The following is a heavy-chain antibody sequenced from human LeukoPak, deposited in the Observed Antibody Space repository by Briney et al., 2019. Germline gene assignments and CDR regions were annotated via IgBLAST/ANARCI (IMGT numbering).Heavy chain of an antibody. CDR1: GYTFTSYD. V-gene: IGHV1-8*01. J-gene: IGHJ4*02. Sequence: ASVKVSCKASGYTFTSYDINWVRQATGQGLEWMGWMNPNSGNTGYAQKFHGRVTMTRNTSISTAYMELSSLRSEDTAVYYCASSLYDSSGYYYFDYWGQGTLVTVSS. D-gene: IGHD3-22*01. CDR2: MNPNSGNT. CDR3: ASSLYDSSGYYYFDY.